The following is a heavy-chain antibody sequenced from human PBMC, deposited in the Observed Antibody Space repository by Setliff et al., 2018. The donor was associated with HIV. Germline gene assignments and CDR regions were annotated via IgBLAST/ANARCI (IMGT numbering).Heavy chain of an antibody. D-gene: IGHD3-22*01. CDR2: IYYSGST. Sequence: PSETLSLTCTVSGGSISSGTYYWSWIRQPPGKGLEWIGSIYYSGSTYYNPSLKSRVTISVDTSKNQFSLKVSSVTAADTAVYYCARDTGKSSGLDYWGQGTLVTVSS. J-gene: IGHJ4*02. CDR1: GGSISSGTYY. V-gene: IGHV4-39*07. CDR3: ARDTGKSSGLDY.